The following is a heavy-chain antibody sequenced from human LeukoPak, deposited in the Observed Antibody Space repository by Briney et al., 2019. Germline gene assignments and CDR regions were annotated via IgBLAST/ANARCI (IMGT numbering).Heavy chain of an antibody. Sequence: ASVKVSCKASGYTFTGYYIHWVRQAPGQGLEWMGWINPNGGGTNYAQKFQGRVTMTRDTSISTAYMELSRLRSDDTAVFYCVRSGEYNSGSYDPWGQGTLVTVSS. D-gene: IGHD1-26*01. CDR3: VRSGEYNSGSYDP. V-gene: IGHV1-2*02. J-gene: IGHJ5*02. CDR1: GYTFTGYY. CDR2: INPNGGGT.